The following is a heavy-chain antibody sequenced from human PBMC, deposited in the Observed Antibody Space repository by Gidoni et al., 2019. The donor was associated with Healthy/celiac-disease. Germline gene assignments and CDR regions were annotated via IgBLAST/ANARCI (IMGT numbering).Heavy chain of an antibody. CDR3: VKQYYYDSSGYYFPFDY. J-gene: IGHJ4*02. V-gene: IGHV3-64D*06. Sequence: EVQLVESGGGLVQPGGSLRLSCSASGFTFISYAMHWVRQAPGKGLEYVSAISSNGGSTYYADSVKGRFTISRDNSKNTLYIQMSSMRAEDTAVYYCVKQYYYDSSGYYFPFDYWGQGTLVTVSS. D-gene: IGHD3-22*01. CDR2: ISSNGGST. CDR1: GFTFISYA.